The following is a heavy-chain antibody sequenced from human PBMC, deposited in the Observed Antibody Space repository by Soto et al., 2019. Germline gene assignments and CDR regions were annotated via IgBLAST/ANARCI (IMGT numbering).Heavy chain of an antibody. CDR3: ARPLWRDDYNWGYLDL. V-gene: IGHV3-30-3*01. D-gene: IGHD4-4*01. CDR1: GFTFSSYA. J-gene: IGHJ2*01. CDR2: ISYDGSNK. Sequence: QVQLVESGGGVVQPGMSLRLSCAASGFTFSSYAMHWVRQAPGKGLEWVAVISYDGSNKYYTDSVKGRFTISRDNSKNTLDLQMKSLRAEDTAVYYCARPLWRDDYNWGYLDLWGRGTLVTVSS.